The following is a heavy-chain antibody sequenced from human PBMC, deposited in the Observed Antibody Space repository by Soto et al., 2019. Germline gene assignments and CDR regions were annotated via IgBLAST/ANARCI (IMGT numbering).Heavy chain of an antibody. CDR2: ISSSTNYI. J-gene: IGHJ3*02. D-gene: IGHD3-22*01. V-gene: IGHV3-21*01. CDR3: ATGPHYYDGSGYYYEPQGAAFES. Sequence: PGGSLRLSCAASGLTFSSYSMNWVRQAPGKGLEWVSSISSSTNYIYYADSVKGRFTISRDNAKNSLYLQMNSLRAEDTAVYYCATGPHYYDGSGYYYEPQGAAFESWGQGRMVT. CDR1: GLTFSSYS.